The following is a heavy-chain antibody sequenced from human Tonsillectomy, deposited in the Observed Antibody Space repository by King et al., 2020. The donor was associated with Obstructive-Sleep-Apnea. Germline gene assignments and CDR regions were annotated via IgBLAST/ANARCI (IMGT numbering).Heavy chain of an antibody. D-gene: IGHD6-19*01. CDR2: ISGSGDST. J-gene: IGHJ4*02. CDR3: AKGVASSGWYNPFDY. V-gene: IGHV3-23*04. Sequence: VQLVESGGGLVKPGGSLRLSCAVSGFTFSKYAMSWVRQTPGKGLEWVSVISGSGDSTYYADSVKGRFTISRDNSKNTLYLQMNNLGAEDRAVYYCAKGVASSGWYNPFDYWGQGTLVTVSS. CDR1: GFTFSKYA.